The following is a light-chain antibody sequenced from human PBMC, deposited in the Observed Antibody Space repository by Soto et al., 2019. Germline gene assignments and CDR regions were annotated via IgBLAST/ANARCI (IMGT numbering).Light chain of an antibody. CDR1: QGIRSW. CDR3: QQANSFPLT. Sequence: DIQMTQSPSSVSSSVGDRVTITCRASQGIRSWFAWYQQQPGKAHKLLIYAESSLQCGVPSRFRGGGSGTDFTLTISRLQPEEFATSYCQQANSFPLTFGGGTQVEIK. CDR2: AES. J-gene: IGKJ4*01. V-gene: IGKV1-12*01.